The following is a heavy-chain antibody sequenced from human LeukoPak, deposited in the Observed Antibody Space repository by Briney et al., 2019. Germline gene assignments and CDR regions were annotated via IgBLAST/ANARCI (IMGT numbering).Heavy chain of an antibody. J-gene: IGHJ4*02. CDR3: ATYYCSSTNCYFDY. CDR2: IFHSGST. V-gene: IGHV4-30-2*01. CDR1: GGSISSGGYY. Sequence: SQTLSLTCTISGGSISSGGYYCSWIRQPPGKGLEWIGYIFHSGSTYYNPSLKSRVTISVDRSKNQFSLKLSSVTAADTAVYYCATYYCSSTNCYFDYWGQGTLVTVSS. D-gene: IGHD2-2*01.